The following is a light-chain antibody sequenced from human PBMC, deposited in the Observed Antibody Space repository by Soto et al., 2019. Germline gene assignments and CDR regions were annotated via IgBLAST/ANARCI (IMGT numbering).Light chain of an antibody. Sequence: EVVMTQSPVTLSVSPGETATLSCRSIQSVGRNLAWYQQKPGQAPRLLLYGTSTRATGIPARFSGSGSGKEFTLTITSLQSEDFAVYYCQHYDNCPPWNFGQGTK. CDR1: QSVGRN. CDR2: GTS. J-gene: IGKJ1*01. CDR3: QHYDNCPPWN. V-gene: IGKV3-15*01.